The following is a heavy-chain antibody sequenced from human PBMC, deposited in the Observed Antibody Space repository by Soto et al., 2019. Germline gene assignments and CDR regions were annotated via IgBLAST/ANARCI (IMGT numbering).Heavy chain of an antibody. Sequence: GSLRLSCAASGFTFSSYGRHWVRQAPGKGLEWVAVIWYDGSNKYYADSVKGRFTISRDNSKNTLYLQMNSLRAEDTAVYYCARDGRPHYDFWSGYSYYYYYGMDVWGQGTTVTVSS. CDR2: IWYDGSNK. D-gene: IGHD3-3*01. J-gene: IGHJ6*02. CDR1: GFTFSSYG. V-gene: IGHV3-33*01. CDR3: ARDGRPHYDFWSGYSYYYYYGMDV.